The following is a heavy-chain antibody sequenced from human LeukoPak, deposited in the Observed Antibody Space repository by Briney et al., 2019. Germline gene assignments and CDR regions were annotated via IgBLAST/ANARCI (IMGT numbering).Heavy chain of an antibody. V-gene: IGHV4-39*01. J-gene: IGHJ1*01. D-gene: IGHD3-22*01. CDR1: GDSASGSDSY. CDR3: ARRRYYDGSGYLE. Sequence: SETLSLTCSVSGDSASGSDSYWDWIRQPPGKGLEWIGTIYYSGRTYYSPSLKGRVTMSVDPSNNQFSLSLRSVTAADTAIYYCARRRYYDGSGYLEWGQGTLLSVSS. CDR2: IYYSGRT.